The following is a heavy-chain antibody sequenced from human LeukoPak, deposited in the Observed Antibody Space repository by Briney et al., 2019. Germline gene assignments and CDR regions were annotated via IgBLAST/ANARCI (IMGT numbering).Heavy chain of an antibody. CDR2: ISYDGSNK. Sequence: PGRSLRLSCAASGFTFSSYGMHWVRQAPGKGLEWVAVISYDGSNKYYADSVKGRFTISRDNSKNTLYLQTNSLRAEDTAVYYCAKDKAAAGIDYWGQGTLVTVSS. V-gene: IGHV3-30*18. CDR1: GFTFSSYG. CDR3: AKDKAAAGIDY. D-gene: IGHD6-13*01. J-gene: IGHJ4*02.